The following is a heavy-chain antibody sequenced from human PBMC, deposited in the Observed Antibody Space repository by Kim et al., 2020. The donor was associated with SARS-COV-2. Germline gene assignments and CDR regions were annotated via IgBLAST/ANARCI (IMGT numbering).Heavy chain of an antibody. J-gene: IGHJ6*02. CDR1: GYSFTSYW. CDR3: ARLWFGELSAFGYYGMDV. CDR2: IDPSDSYT. D-gene: IGHD3-10*01. Sequence: GESLKISCKGSGYSFTSYWISWVRQMPGKGLEWMGRIDPSDSYTNYCPSFQGHVTISADKSISTAYLQWSSLKASDTAMYYCARLWFGELSAFGYYGMDVWGQGTTVTVSS. V-gene: IGHV5-10-1*01.